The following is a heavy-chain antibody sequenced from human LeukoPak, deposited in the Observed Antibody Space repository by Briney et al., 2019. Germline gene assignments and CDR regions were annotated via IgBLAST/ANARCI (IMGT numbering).Heavy chain of an antibody. Sequence: ASVTVSCKASGYTFTSYGISWVRQAPGQGLEWMGWISAYNGNTNYAQKLQGRVTMTTDTSTSTAYMELRSLRSDDTAVYYCAIAPALLLWFGELLGWGQGTLVTVSS. CDR3: AIAPALLLWFGELLG. D-gene: IGHD3-10*01. V-gene: IGHV1-18*04. CDR1: GYTFTSYG. CDR2: ISAYNGNT. J-gene: IGHJ4*02.